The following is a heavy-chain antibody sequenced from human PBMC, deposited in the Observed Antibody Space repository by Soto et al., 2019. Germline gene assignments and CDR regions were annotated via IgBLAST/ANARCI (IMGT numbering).Heavy chain of an antibody. CDR1: GFTFSSYG. J-gene: IGHJ6*02. V-gene: IGHV3-30*18. D-gene: IGHD5-12*01. CDR2: ISYDGSNK. CDR3: AKDWMATIYYYYYGMDV. Sequence: GGSLRLSCAASGFTFSSYGMHWVRQAPGKGLEWVAVISYDGSNKYYADSVKGRFTIPRDNSKNTLYLQMNSLRAEDTAVYYCAKDWMATIYYYYYGMDVWGQGTTVTVSS.